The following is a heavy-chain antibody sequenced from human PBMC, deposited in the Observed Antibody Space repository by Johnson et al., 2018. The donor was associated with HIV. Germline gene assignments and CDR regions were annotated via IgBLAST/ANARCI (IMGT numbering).Heavy chain of an antibody. J-gene: IGHJ3*02. Sequence: QVQLVESGGGVVQPGRSLRLSCAPSGFTFSSYAMHWVRQAPGKGLEWVAVISYDGSNKYYADSVKGRFTISRDNSKNTLYLQMNSLRAEDTAVYYCASRYTVDAFDIWGQGTMVTVSS. D-gene: IGHD1-1*01. CDR2: ISYDGSNK. CDR3: ASRYTVDAFDI. V-gene: IGHV3-30*04. CDR1: GFTFSSYA.